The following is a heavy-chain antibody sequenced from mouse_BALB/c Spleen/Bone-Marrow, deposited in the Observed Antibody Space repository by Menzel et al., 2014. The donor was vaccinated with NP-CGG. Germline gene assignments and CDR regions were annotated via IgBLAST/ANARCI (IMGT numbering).Heavy chain of an antibody. V-gene: IGHV1-15*01. J-gene: IGHJ4*01. Sequence: QVQLQQSGAELVRPGASVKLSCKALGYTFTDYEIHWVKQTPVHGLEWIGAIHPRSGGTAYNQKFKGKATLTADKSSSIAYMELSSLTSENSAVYYCTRDGDGYYPYTLDNCGQGTSVTVSS. CDR3: TRDGDGYYPYTLDN. D-gene: IGHD2-3*01. CDR2: IHPRSGGT. CDR1: GYTFTDYE.